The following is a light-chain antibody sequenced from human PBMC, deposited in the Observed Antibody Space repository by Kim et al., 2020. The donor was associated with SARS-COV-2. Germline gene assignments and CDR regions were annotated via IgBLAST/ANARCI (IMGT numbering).Light chain of an antibody. V-gene: IGLV1-44*01. J-gene: IGLJ3*02. CDR2: SNN. CDR3: AAWDDSLNGWV. CDR1: SSNLGSNT. Sequence: GHRGTISCSGSSSNLGSNTVNWYQQHPGTAPKLRIYSNNQRPSGVPDRFSGSKSGTSASLAISGLQSEDEADYYCAAWDDSLNGWVFGGGTQLTVL.